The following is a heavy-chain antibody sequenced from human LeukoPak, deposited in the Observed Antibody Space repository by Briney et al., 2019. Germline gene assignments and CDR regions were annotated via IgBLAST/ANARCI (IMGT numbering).Heavy chain of an antibody. CDR3: ARGPRSSGYFYYLNY. D-gene: IGHD3-22*01. Sequence: PSETLSLTCAVYGGSFSGYYWSWIRQPPGKGLEWIGEINHSGSTNYNPSLKSRVTISVDTSKNQFSLKLSSVTAADTAVYHCARGPRSSGYFYYLNYWGQGTLVTVSS. V-gene: IGHV4-34*01. CDR1: GGSFSGYY. J-gene: IGHJ4*02. CDR2: INHSGST.